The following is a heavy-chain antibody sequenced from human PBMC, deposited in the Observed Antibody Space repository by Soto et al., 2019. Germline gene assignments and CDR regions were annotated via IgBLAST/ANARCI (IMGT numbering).Heavy chain of an antibody. CDR2: ISDDGSSK. V-gene: IGHV3-30*18. CDR1: GFTFSSFG. D-gene: IGHD4-17*01. J-gene: IGHJ4*02. CDR3: AKDRWGDFGDLNLPGY. Sequence: QVLLVESGGGVVQPGRSLRISCAVSGFTFSSFGMHWVRQAPGKGLEWVAVISDDGSSKHYADSLKGRFTISRDNSYNTLYLQMDSLGPEETAVYYCAKDRWGDFGDLNLPGYWGQGTLVTVSS.